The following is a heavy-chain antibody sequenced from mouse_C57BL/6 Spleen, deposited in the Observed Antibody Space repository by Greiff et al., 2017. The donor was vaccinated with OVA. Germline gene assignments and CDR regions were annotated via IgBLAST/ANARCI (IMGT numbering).Heavy chain of an antibody. Sequence: QVQLKESGPELVKPGASVKISCKASGYAFSSSWMNWVKQRPGKGLEWIGRIYPGDGDTNYNGKFKGKATLTADKSSSTAYMQLSSLTSEYSAVYFCARYYDGSRVSYWYFDVWGTGTTVTVAS. J-gene: IGHJ1*03. D-gene: IGHD1-1*01. V-gene: IGHV1-82*01. CDR2: IYPGDGDT. CDR3: ARYYDGSRVSYWYFDV. CDR1: GYAFSSSW.